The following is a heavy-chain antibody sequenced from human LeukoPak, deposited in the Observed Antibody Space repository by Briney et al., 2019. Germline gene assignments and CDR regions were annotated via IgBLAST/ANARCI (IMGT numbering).Heavy chain of an antibody. D-gene: IGHD3-22*01. J-gene: IGHJ4*02. Sequence: SETLSLTCTVSGDSISSSSHYWGWIRQPPGKGLEWIGSIYYSGSALYNPSLKSRVTISADTSKNQLSLRLSSVTAADTAVYYCARTYYYDSSGPYYWGQGTLVTASS. CDR1: GDSISSSSHY. V-gene: IGHV4-39*07. CDR3: ARTYYYDSSGPYY. CDR2: IYYSGSA.